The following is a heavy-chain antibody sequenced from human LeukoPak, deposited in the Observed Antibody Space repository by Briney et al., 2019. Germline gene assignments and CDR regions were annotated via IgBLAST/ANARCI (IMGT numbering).Heavy chain of an antibody. CDR3: ASPLGHYDSSHTGFDAAFDI. V-gene: IGHV1-69*13. D-gene: IGHD3-22*01. J-gene: IGHJ3*02. CDR1: GGTFSSYA. CDR2: IIPIFGTA. Sequence: SVKVSCKASGGTFSSYAISWVRQAPGQGLEWMGGIIPIFGTANYAQKFQGRVTITADESTSTAYMELSSLRSEDTAVYYCASPLGHYDSSHTGFDAAFDIWGQGTMVTVSS.